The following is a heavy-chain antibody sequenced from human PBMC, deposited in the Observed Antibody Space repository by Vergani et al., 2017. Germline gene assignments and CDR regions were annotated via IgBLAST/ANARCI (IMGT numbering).Heavy chain of an antibody. V-gene: IGHV3-21*01. CDR2: ISSSSSYI. J-gene: IGHJ6*02. Sequence: EVQLVESGGGLVKPGGSLRLSCAASGFTFSSYSMNWVRQAPGKGLEWVSSISSSSSYIYYADSVKGRFTISRDNAKNSLYLQMNSLRAEDTAVYYCAGGRYDSSGYNSYYYYYGMDVWGQGTTVTVSS. CDR3: AGGRYDSSGYNSYYYYYGMDV. D-gene: IGHD3-22*01. CDR1: GFTFSSYS.